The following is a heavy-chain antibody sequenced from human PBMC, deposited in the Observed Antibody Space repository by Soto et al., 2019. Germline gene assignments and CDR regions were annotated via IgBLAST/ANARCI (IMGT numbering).Heavy chain of an antibody. V-gene: IGHV1-18*01. CDR1: GYAFTSYG. Sequence: GASVKVSCKASGYAFTSYGISWVRQAPGQGLEWMGWISAYNGNTNYAQKLQGRVTMTTDTSTSTAYMELRSLRSDDTAVYYCARGVTDIVVVPAADSSFDYWGQGTLVTVSS. J-gene: IGHJ4*02. D-gene: IGHD2-2*01. CDR3: ARGVTDIVVVPAADSSFDY. CDR2: ISAYNGNT.